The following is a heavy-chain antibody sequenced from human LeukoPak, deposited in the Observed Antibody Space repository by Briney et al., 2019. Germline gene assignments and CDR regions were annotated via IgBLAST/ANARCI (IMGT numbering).Heavy chain of an antibody. CDR1: GYTFTSYG. J-gene: IGHJ4*02. CDR3: ARILRGYSYGSLGGFDY. D-gene: IGHD5-18*01. Sequence: ASVKVSCKASGYTFTSYGISWVRQAPGQGLEWMGWISAYNGNTNYAQKLQGRVTMTTDTSTSTAYMELSRLRSDDTAVYYCARILRGYSYGSLGGFDYWGQGTLVTVSS. CDR2: ISAYNGNT. V-gene: IGHV1-18*01.